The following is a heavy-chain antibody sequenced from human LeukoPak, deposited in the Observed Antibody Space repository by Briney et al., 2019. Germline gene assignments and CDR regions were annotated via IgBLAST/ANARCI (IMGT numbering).Heavy chain of an antibody. J-gene: IGHJ4*02. CDR3: ARGDPYGSGSLLYY. CDR1: GYTFTGYY. D-gene: IGHD3-10*01. CDR2: INPNSGGT. Sequence: ASVKVSCKASGYTFTGYYMHWVRQAPGQGLEWIGWINPNSGGTNYAQMFQGRVTMTRDTSISTAYMELSRLRSDDTAVYYCARGDPYGSGSLLYYWGQGTLVTVSS. V-gene: IGHV1-2*02.